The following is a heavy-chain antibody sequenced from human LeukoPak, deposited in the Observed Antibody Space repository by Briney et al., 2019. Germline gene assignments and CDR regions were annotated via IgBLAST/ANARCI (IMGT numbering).Heavy chain of an antibody. CDR1: GGSFSGYY. Sequence: SETLSLTCAVYGGSFSGYYWSWIRQPPGKGLEWIGEINHSGSTNYNPSLKSRVTISVDTSKNQFSLKLSSVTAADTAVYYCARRKSWYGYFQHWGQGTLVTVSS. J-gene: IGHJ1*01. D-gene: IGHD6-13*01. CDR3: ARRKSWYGYFQH. V-gene: IGHV4-34*01. CDR2: INHSGST.